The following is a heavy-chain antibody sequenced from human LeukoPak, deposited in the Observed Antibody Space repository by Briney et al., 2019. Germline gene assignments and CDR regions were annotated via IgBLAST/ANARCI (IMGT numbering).Heavy chain of an antibody. CDR3: ARGRRVYDFWSGEGY. Sequence: ASVKVSCKASGGTFSSYAISWVRQAPGQGLEWMGGIIPIFGTANYAQKFQGRVTITTDESTSTAYMELSSLRSEDTAVYYCARGRRVYDFWSGEGYWGQGTLVTVSS. D-gene: IGHD3-3*01. J-gene: IGHJ4*02. V-gene: IGHV1-69*05. CDR1: GGTFSSYA. CDR2: IIPIFGTA.